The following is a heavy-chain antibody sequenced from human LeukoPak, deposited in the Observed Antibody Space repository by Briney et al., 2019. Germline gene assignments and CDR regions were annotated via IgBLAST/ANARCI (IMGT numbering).Heavy chain of an antibody. V-gene: IGHV4-61*02. Sequence: SETLSLTCTVSGGSINSGTYYWSWIRQPAGKGLEWIGRMYTSGSTNYNPSLESRVTISVDTSKNQFSLKLSSVTAADTAVYYCARGEKGTSSGSINYWGQGTLVTVSS. CDR3: ARGEKGTSSGSINY. CDR2: MYTSGST. D-gene: IGHD6-6*01. J-gene: IGHJ4*02. CDR1: GGSINSGTYY.